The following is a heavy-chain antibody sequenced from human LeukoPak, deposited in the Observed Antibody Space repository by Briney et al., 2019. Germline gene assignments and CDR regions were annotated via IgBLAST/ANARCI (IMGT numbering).Heavy chain of an antibody. V-gene: IGHV1-46*01. J-gene: IGHJ3*02. CDR3: ARAIVVVPAAIWIPSDDAFDI. Sequence: GASVKVSCKASGYTFTSYYMHWVRQAPGQGLEWMGIINPSGGSTSYAQKFQGRVTMTRDMPTSTVYMELSSLRSEDTAVYYCARAIVVVPAAIWIPSDDAFDIWGQGTMVTVSS. CDR1: GYTFTSYY. CDR2: INPSGGST. D-gene: IGHD2-2*01.